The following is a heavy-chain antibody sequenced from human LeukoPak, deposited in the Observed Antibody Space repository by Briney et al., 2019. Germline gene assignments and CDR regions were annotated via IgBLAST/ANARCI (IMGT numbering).Heavy chain of an antibody. CDR3: ARGYYDILTGYSTDAFDI. CDR2: IIPIFGTA. V-gene: IGHV1-69*13. D-gene: IGHD3-9*01. CDR1: GGTFSSYA. Sequence: GASVKVSCKASGGTFSSYAISWVRQAPGQGLEWMGGIIPIFGTANYAQKFQGRVTITADESTSTAYMELSSLRSEDTAVYYCARGYYDILTGYSTDAFDIWGQGTMVTVSS. J-gene: IGHJ3*02.